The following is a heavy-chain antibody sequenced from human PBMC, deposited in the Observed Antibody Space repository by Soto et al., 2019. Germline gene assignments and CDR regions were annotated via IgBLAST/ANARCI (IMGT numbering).Heavy chain of an antibody. D-gene: IGHD3-16*01. V-gene: IGHV3-30*19. CDR3: ARWGTTGGLDV. CDR2: TSYDGSNK. J-gene: IGHJ1*01. CDR1: GFTFRSYV. Sequence: QVQLVESGGGVVQPGTSLRVSCVGSGFTFRSYVIHWVRQAPGKGLEWVALTSYDGSNKYYGDSVRGRFTISRDNSRNTVVLKMDSLRLEDTAIYYGARWGTTGGLDVWGQGTLVSVSS.